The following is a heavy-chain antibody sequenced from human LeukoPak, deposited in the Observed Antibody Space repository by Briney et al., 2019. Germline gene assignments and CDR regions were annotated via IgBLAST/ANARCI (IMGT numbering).Heavy chain of an antibody. CDR1: GGTFSSFA. D-gene: IGHD3-10*02. Sequence: WASVTVSCKASGGTFSSFAISWVRQAPGQGLEWMGGIIPIFGSANYAQKFQGRVTIIADESTSTAYMELSSLRSEDTAVYYCARDPRFGEFNNAFDIWGQGTMVTVSS. J-gene: IGHJ3*02. V-gene: IGHV1-69*13. CDR3: ARDPRFGEFNNAFDI. CDR2: IIPIFGSA.